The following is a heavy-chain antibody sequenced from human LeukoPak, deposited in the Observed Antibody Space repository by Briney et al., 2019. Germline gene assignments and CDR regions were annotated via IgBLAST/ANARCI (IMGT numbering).Heavy chain of an antibody. CDR3: TTDHGLFGSDY. Sequence: GGSLRLSCAASGFTFSNAWMSWVRQAPGKGLEWVCRIKSKTDGGATDYAAPVKGRFTISRDDSKNTLYLQMNSLKTEDTAVYYCTTDHGLFGSDYWGQGTLVTVSS. J-gene: IGHJ4*02. CDR1: GFTFSNAW. D-gene: IGHD3-3*01. V-gene: IGHV3-15*01. CDR2: IKSKTDGGAT.